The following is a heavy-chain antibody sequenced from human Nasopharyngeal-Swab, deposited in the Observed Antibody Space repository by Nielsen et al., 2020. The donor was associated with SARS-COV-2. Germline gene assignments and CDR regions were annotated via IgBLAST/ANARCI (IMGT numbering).Heavy chain of an antibody. Sequence: ASVKVSCKASGYTFTGYYMHWVRQAPGQGLEWMGRINPNSGGPNYAQKFQGRVTMTRDTSISTAYMELSRLRSDDTAVYYCATPRSVLGYCSGGSCSDFDYWGQGTLVTVSS. CDR2: INPNSGGP. V-gene: IGHV1-2*06. D-gene: IGHD2-15*01. CDR1: GYTFTGYY. CDR3: ATPRSVLGYCSGGSCSDFDY. J-gene: IGHJ4*02.